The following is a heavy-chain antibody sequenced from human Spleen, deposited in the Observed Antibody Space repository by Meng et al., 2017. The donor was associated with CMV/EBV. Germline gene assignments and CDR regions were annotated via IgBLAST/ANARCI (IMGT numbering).Heavy chain of an antibody. Sequence: ASVKVSCKASGYTVTRYYMHWVRQAPGQGLAWMGWINPNSGGTNYAQKFQGRVTMTRDTSISTAYMGLSRLRSDDTAVYYCARDIVVVPAANYYYYYGMDVWGQGTTVTVSS. J-gene: IGHJ6*02. D-gene: IGHD2-2*01. CDR1: GYTVTRYY. CDR3: ARDIVVVPAANYYYYYGMDV. CDR2: INPNSGGT. V-gene: IGHV1-2*02.